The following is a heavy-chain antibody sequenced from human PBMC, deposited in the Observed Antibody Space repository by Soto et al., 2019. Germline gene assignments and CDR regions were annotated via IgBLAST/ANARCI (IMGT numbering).Heavy chain of an antibody. CDR2: IDPGDSSA. Sequence: PGESLKISCHGSGYTFFSSWIVWVRQVPGKGLEWVGRIDPGDSSATYSPTFQGHVTISADRSTRSAYLQWRSLRASDTAIYFCARRYCSRADCYSDSWGQGSLVT. CDR1: GYTFFSSW. D-gene: IGHD2-2*01. CDR3: ARRYCSRADCYSDS. J-gene: IGHJ4*02. V-gene: IGHV5-10-1*01.